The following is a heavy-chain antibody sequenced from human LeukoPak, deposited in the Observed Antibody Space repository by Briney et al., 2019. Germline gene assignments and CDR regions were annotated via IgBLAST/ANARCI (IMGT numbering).Heavy chain of an antibody. CDR3: ITDPDYDTEY. CDR2: IKSKPDGGTT. J-gene: IGHJ4*02. Sequence: GGSLILSCAASGFTFSNAWMSWVRQAPGKGLEWVGRIKSKPDGGTTDYAAPVKGRFTISRDDSQNTLYLQMKSLKTEDTAVYYCITDPDYDTEYWGQETLVTVSS. D-gene: IGHD4-17*01. CDR1: GFTFSNAW. V-gene: IGHV3-15*01.